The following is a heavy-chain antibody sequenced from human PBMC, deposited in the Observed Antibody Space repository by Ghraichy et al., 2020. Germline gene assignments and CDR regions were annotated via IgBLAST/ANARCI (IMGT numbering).Heavy chain of an antibody. CDR1: GFTFSSYA. V-gene: IGHV3-23*01. CDR3: ASHYSGSYSGYFDY. D-gene: IGHD1-26*01. CDR2: VSGSGGST. J-gene: IGHJ4*02. Sequence: ESLNISCAASGFTFSSYAMSWVRQAPGKGLEWISAVSGSGGSTYYADSVKGRFTISRDNSEKKLYLQMNSLRAEDTAVYYCASHYSGSYSGYFDYWGQGTLVTVSS.